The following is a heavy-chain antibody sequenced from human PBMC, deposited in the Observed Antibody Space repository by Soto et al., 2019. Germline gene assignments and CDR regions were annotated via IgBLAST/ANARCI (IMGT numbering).Heavy chain of an antibody. Sequence: VQLVESGGGVVQPGRSLRRSCAASGFTFGSYGMHWVRQAPGKGLEWVAVISYDGSNKYYADSVKGRFTISRDNSKNTLYLQMNSLRAEDTAVYYCAKDRDPYGMDVWGQGTTVTVSS. CDR1: GFTFGSYG. CDR3: AKDRDPYGMDV. V-gene: IGHV3-30*18. J-gene: IGHJ6*02. CDR2: ISYDGSNK.